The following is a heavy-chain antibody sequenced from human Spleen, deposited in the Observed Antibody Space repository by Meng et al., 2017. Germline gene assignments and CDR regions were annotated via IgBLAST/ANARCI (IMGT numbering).Heavy chain of an antibody. D-gene: IGHD6-19*01. CDR1: GDSISSDNSY. J-gene: IGHJ5*02. CDR3: VRSSGWVRTGFDP. Sequence: QVQLQESGRGLVRPSQTLSLTCTVSGDSISSDNSYWSWIRQSPGRGLEWIGSIGHSGITYYTPSLKCRVTVSIDTSKSQFSLKLTSVTAADTAVYYCVRSSGWVRTGFDPWGQGTLVTVSS. V-gene: IGHV4-39*01. CDR2: IGHSGIT.